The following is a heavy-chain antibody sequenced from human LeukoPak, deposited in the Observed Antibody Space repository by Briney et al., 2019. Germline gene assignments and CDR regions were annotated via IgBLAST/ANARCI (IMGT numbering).Heavy chain of an antibody. Sequence: GGSLRLSCAASGFTFSSYVMSWVRQAPGKGPEWVSGINGGGDTTFYADSVKGRFTISRDNSKNTLYLQMNSLRAEDTAVYYCVKDGRRPSPCWGQGTLVTVSS. CDR1: GFTFSSYV. D-gene: IGHD2-15*01. CDR2: INGGGDTT. J-gene: IGHJ4*02. CDR3: VKDGRRPSPC. V-gene: IGHV3-23*01.